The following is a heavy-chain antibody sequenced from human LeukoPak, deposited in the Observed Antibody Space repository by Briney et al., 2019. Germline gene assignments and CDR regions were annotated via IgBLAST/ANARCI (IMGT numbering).Heavy chain of an antibody. V-gene: IGHV4-34*01. Sequence: SETLSLTCAVYGGSFSGYYWSWIRQPPGKGLEWIGEINHSGSTNYNPSLKSRVTISVDTSKNQFSLKLSSVTAADTAVYYCARGRGYCSSTSCSAPYYFDYWGQGTLVTVSS. D-gene: IGHD2-2*01. J-gene: IGHJ4*02. CDR1: GGSFSGYY. CDR3: ARGRGYCSSTSCSAPYYFDY. CDR2: INHSGST.